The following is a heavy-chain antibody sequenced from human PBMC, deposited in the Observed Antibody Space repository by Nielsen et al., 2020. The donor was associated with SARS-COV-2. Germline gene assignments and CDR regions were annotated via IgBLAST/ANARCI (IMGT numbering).Heavy chain of an antibody. D-gene: IGHD4-17*01. Sequence: GGSLRLSCAASGFTFSSYSMNWVRQAPGKGLEWVSSISSSSSYIYYADSVKGRFTISRDNAKNSLYLQMNSLRAEDTAVYYCARGTTHDYFDYWGQGTLVTVSS. J-gene: IGHJ4*02. CDR1: GFTFSSYS. CDR3: ARGTTHDYFDY. CDR2: ISSSSSYI. V-gene: IGHV3-21*01.